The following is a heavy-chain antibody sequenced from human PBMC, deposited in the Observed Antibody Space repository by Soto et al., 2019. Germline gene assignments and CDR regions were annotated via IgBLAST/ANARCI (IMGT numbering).Heavy chain of an antibody. CDR2: INSDRSVS. Sequence: EVKLVESGGGLVQPGGSLRLSCAASGFTFSNYWMYWVRQAPGQGLVWVSRINSDRSVSRYADSVKGRLTISRDNVKNTLYLQMNSLRVEDTAVYYCARGDCVGGSCYSLAGSFYYYMDVWGKGTTVTVFS. D-gene: IGHD2-15*01. V-gene: IGHV3-74*01. CDR1: GFTFSNYW. J-gene: IGHJ6*03. CDR3: ARGDCVGGSCYSLAGSFYYYMDV.